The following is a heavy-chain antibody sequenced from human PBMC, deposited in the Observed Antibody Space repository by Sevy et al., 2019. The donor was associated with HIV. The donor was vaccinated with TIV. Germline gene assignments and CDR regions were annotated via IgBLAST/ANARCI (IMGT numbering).Heavy chain of an antibody. D-gene: IGHD3-16*02. V-gene: IGHV3-48*02. CDR2: ISSSSSTI. CDR3: ARVGVIYEEDL. Sequence: GGSLRLSCAASGFTFSSYSMNWVRQAPGKGLEWVSYISSSSSTIYYADSVKGRFTISRDNAKNSLYLQMNSLRDKDTAVYYCARVGVIYEEDLWGRGTLVTVSS. J-gene: IGHJ2*01. CDR1: GFTFSSYS.